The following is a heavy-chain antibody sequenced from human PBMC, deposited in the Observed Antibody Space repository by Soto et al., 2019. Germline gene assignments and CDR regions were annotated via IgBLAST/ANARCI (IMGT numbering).Heavy chain of an antibody. CDR3: AKSSTRAHYYAMDV. CDR1: GFTFSSYA. D-gene: IGHD2-2*01. V-gene: IGHV3-23*01. J-gene: IGHJ6*02. CDR2: VSASGGGT. Sequence: GGSLRLSCAASGFTFSSYAMNWVRQAPGKGLEWVAGVSASGGGTSYADSVKGRFTISRDNSKDTLYLQMNSLRAEDTAVYYCAKSSTRAHYYAMDVWGQGTRVTVSS.